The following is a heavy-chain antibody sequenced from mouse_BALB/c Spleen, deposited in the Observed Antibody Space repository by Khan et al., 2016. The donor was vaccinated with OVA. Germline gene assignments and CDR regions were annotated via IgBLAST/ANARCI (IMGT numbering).Heavy chain of an antibody. CDR1: GYSFTSDYA. V-gene: IGHV3-2*02. Sequence: EVQLQESGPGLVKPSPSLSLTCTVTGYSFTSDYAWNWIRQFPGNKLWWMGYIPYSGSTSYNPSLKSRISITRNTSPNPFFLQLSSVTPEDTATYYCARSGTMSTVVATDFDSWGQGTTLTVSS. CDR2: IPYSGST. J-gene: IGHJ2*01. CDR3: ARSGTMSTVVATDFDS. D-gene: IGHD1-1*01.